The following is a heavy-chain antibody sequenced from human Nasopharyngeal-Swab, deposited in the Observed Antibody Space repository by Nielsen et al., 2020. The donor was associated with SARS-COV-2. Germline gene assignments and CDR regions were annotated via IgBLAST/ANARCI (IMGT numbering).Heavy chain of an antibody. D-gene: IGHD2-15*01. Sequence: ASVKVSCKASGYTFTSYAMHWVRQAPGQRLEWMGWINAGNGNPKYSQKFQGRVTITRDTSASTAYMELSSLRSEDTAVYYCARDGTIYCSGGSCYYFDYWGQGTLVTVSS. J-gene: IGHJ4*02. V-gene: IGHV1-3*01. CDR3: ARDGTIYCSGGSCYYFDY. CDR2: INAGNGNP. CDR1: GYTFTSYA.